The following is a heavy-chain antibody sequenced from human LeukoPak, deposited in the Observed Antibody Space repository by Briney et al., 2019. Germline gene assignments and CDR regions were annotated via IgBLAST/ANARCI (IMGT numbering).Heavy chain of an antibody. V-gene: IGHV3-53*01. J-gene: IGHJ4*02. CDR2: LYSNGII. D-gene: IGHD3-22*01. Sequence: GGSLRLSCAASGFSVSSTYLTWVRQAPGKELEWLSVLYSNGIISYADSVKGRFTISRDSSENAVYLQMDNLRPEDTALYFCARGKLYSYETTSYYEPFDCWGQGTLVTVSS. CDR1: GFSVSSTY. CDR3: ARGKLYSYETTSYYEPFDC.